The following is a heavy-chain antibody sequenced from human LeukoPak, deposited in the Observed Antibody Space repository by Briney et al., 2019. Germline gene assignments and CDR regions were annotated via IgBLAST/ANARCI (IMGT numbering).Heavy chain of an antibody. Sequence: LRLSCAASGFTFDDHAMHWVRQAPGKGLEWVSGISWNSGGIAYADSVKGRFTISRDNAKSSLYLQMNSLRAEDTALYYCSRVSAYTTLSGEFDYWGQGTLVTVSS. CDR3: SRVSAYTTLSGEFDY. J-gene: IGHJ4*02. CDR2: ISWNSGGI. V-gene: IGHV3-9*01. CDR1: GFTFDDHA. D-gene: IGHD7-27*01.